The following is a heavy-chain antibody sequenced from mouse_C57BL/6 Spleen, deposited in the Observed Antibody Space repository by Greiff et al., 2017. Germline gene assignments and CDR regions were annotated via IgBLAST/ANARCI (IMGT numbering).Heavy chain of an antibody. CDR1: GYAFSSSW. V-gene: IGHV1-82*01. D-gene: IGHD3-3*01. Sequence: QVQLKQSGPELVKPGASVKMSCKASGYAFSSSWMNWVKQRPGQGLEWIGRIYPGDGDTNYNGKFKGKATLTADKSSSTAYMQLRSLTSEDSAVYFCSRGDFTARVPVLIDYWGQGTTLTVAS. CDR2: IYPGDGDT. J-gene: IGHJ2*01. CDR3: SRGDFTARVPVLIDY.